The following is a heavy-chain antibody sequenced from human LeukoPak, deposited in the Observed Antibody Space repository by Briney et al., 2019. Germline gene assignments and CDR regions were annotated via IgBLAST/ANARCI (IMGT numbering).Heavy chain of an antibody. CDR3: ARSWELLVFDP. CDR1: GFPVSSNY. D-gene: IGHD1-26*01. Sequence: LGESLKISCAASGFPVSSNYMSWVRQAPGKGLEWVSVIYSGGSTYYADSAKGRFTISRDNSKNTLYLQMNRLRAEDTAVYYCARSWELLVFDPWGQGTLVTVSS. V-gene: IGHV3-53*01. J-gene: IGHJ5*02. CDR2: IYSGGST.